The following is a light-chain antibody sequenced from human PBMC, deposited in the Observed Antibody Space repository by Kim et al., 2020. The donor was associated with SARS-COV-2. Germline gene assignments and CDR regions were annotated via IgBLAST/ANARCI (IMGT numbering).Light chain of an antibody. CDR1: QSVLYSPDNRNC. Sequence: DIVMTQSPDSLAVSLGERATINCKSSQSVLYSPDNRNCLAWYQHKPGQPPKLLIYSASTRESGVPDRFTGSGSVTDFTLTISSLQAEDVAVYSFQQYIVGSPYTFGQGPKLEI. V-gene: IGKV4-1*01. J-gene: IGKJ2*01. CDR3: QQYIVGSPYT. CDR2: SAS.